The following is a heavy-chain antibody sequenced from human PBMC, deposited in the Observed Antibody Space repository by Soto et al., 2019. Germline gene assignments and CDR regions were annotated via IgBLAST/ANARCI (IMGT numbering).Heavy chain of an antibody. CDR1: GGSFSGYY. CDR3: ARGLRKPYYYYYYMDV. Sequence: SETLSLTCAVYGGSFSGYYWSWIRQPPGKGLEWIGEINHSGSTNYNPSLKSRVTISVDTSKNQFSLKLSSVTAADTAVYYCARGLRKPYYYYYYMDVWGKGTTVTVSS. V-gene: IGHV4-34*01. CDR2: INHSGST. D-gene: IGHD4-17*01. J-gene: IGHJ6*03.